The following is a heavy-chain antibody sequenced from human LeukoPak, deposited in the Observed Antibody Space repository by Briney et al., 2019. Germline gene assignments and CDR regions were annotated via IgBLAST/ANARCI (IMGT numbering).Heavy chain of an antibody. CDR1: GFSFSSYS. V-gene: IGHV3-23*01. Sequence: GGSLRLSCAAPGFSFSSYSMNWVRQAPGKGLEWVSAISGSGGSTYYADSVKGRFTISRDNSKNTLYLQMNSLRAEDTAVYYCAMEPRGSSSWYDYWGQGTLVTVSS. CDR2: ISGSGGST. CDR3: AMEPRGSSSWYDY. J-gene: IGHJ4*02. D-gene: IGHD6-13*01.